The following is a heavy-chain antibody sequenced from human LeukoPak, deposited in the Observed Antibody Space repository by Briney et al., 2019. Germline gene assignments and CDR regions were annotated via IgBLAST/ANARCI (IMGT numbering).Heavy chain of an antibody. D-gene: IGHD1-26*01. V-gene: IGHV1-46*01. CDR1: GYTFTGYY. Sequence: ASVKVSCKASGYTFTGYYMHWVRQAPGQGLEWVGIINPSGGSTSYAQKFQGRVTMTRDMSTSTVYMELSSLRSEDTAVYYCARDLFSVGATTMGYWGQGTLVTVSS. CDR2: INPSGGST. J-gene: IGHJ4*02. CDR3: ARDLFSVGATTMGY.